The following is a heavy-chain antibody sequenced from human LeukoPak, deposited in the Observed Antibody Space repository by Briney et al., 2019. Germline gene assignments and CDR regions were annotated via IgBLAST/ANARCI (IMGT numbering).Heavy chain of an antibody. CDR1: GVSISSYY. J-gene: IGHJ3*02. CDR2: IYYSGST. V-gene: IGHV4-59*01. D-gene: IGHD1-26*01. CDR3: ARATIGRYAFDI. Sequence: PSETLSLTCTVSGVSISSYYWSWIRQPPGKGLEWIGYIYYSGSTNYNPSLKSRVTISVDTSKNQFSLKLSSVTAADTAVYYCARATIGRYAFDIWGQGTMVTVSS.